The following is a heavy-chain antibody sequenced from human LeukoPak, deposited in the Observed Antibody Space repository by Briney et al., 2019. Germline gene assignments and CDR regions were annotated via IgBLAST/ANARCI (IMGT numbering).Heavy chain of an antibody. CDR3: ARVRAPRYDPDNLYYFDY. V-gene: IGHV3-21*01. D-gene: IGHD3-3*01. J-gene: IGHJ4*02. CDR2: ISSSSSYI. Sequence: GGSLRLSCAASGFTFSSYSMNWVRQAPGKGLEWVSSISSSSSYIYYADSVEGRFTISRDNAKNSLYLQMNSLRAEDTAVYYCARVRAPRYDPDNLYYFDYWGQGTLVTVSS. CDR1: GFTFSSYS.